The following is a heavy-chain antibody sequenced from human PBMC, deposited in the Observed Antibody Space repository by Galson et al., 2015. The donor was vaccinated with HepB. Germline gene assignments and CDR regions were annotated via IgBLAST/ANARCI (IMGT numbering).Heavy chain of an antibody. CDR3: ASLYYDFWSGWAAWFDP. J-gene: IGHJ5*02. D-gene: IGHD3-3*01. CDR2: ISSSGSTI. CDR1: GFTFSSYA. Sequence: SLRLSCAASGFTFSSYAMHWVRQAPGKGLEWVSYISSSGSTIYYADSVKGRFTISRDNAKNSLYLQMNSLRAEDTAVYYCASLYYDFWSGWAAWFDPWGQGTLVIVSS. V-gene: IGHV3-48*03.